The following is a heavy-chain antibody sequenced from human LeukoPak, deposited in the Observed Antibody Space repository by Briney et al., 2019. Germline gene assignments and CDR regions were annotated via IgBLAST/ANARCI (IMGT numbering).Heavy chain of an antibody. CDR2: INSDGSSI. CDR3: AREGRVSGYDFDC. D-gene: IGHD5-12*01. V-gene: IGHV3-74*03. Sequence: GGSLRLSCAASGFTVSSNYMSWVRQAPGKGLVWVSRINSDGSSITYADSVKGRFTISRDNAKNTLYLQMNSLRVEDTAVYYCAREGRVSGYDFDCWGQGTLVTVSS. CDR1: GFTVSSNY. J-gene: IGHJ4*02.